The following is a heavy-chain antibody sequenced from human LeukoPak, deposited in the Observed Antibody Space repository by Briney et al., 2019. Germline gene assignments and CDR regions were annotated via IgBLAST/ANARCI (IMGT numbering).Heavy chain of an antibody. CDR1: GFTFSSYG. CDR3: ALAAAGYGMDV. Sequence: GGSLRLSCAASGFTFSSYGMHWVRQAPGKGLEWVAVISYDGSNKYYADSVKGRFTISRDNSKNTLYLQMNSLRAEDTAVYYCALAAAGYGMDVRGQGTTVTVSS. D-gene: IGHD6-13*01. J-gene: IGHJ6*02. CDR2: ISYDGSNK. V-gene: IGHV3-30*03.